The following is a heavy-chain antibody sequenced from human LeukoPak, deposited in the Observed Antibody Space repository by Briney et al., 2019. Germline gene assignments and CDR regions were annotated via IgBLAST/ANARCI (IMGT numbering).Heavy chain of an antibody. CDR3: ARVGYCSGGSYSHDYYYYGMDV. V-gene: IGHV1-18*01. CDR1: GYTFTSYG. Sequence: GASVKVSCKASGYTFTSYGISWVRQAPGQGLEWMGWISAYNGNTNYAQKLQGRVTMTTDTSTSTAYMELRSLRSDDTAVYYCARVGYCSGGSYSHDYYYYGMDVWGQGTTVTVSS. CDR2: ISAYNGNT. D-gene: IGHD2-15*01. J-gene: IGHJ6*02.